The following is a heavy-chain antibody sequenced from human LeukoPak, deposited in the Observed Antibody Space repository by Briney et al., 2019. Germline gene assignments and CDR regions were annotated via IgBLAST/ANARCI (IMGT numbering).Heavy chain of an antibody. CDR3: ASLDCSSTSCYQFDY. CDR2: INPNSGGT. CDR1: GYTFTGYY. J-gene: IGHJ4*02. Sequence: ASVKVSYKASGYTFTGYYMHWVRQAPGQGLEWMGWINPNSGGTNYAQKFQGRVTMTRDTSISTAYMELSRLRSDDTAVYYCASLDCSSTSCYQFDYWGQGTLVTVSS. V-gene: IGHV1-2*02. D-gene: IGHD2-2*01.